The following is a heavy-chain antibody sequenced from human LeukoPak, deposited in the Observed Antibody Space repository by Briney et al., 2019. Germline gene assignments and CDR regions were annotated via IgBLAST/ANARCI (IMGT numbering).Heavy chain of an antibody. D-gene: IGHD6-6*01. CDR2: MNPNSGNT. CDR3: ARGRHSSSESYYGMGV. CDR1: GYTFTSYD. J-gene: IGHJ6*02. V-gene: IGHV1-8*01. Sequence: ASVKVSCKASGYTFTSYDINWVRQATGQGLEWMGWMNPNSGNTGYAQKFQGRVTMTRNTSISTAYMELSSLRSEDTAVYYCARGRHSSSESYYGMGVWGQGTTVTVSS.